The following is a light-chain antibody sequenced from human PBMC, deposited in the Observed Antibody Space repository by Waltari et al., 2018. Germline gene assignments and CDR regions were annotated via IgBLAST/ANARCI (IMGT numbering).Light chain of an antibody. V-gene: IGKV3-20*01. CDR1: EGVEHL. Sequence: SPRATEGVEHLRAWEQAKPGQAPRIPLQDASTRAPGIPDRFSGSGTGTDFTLTISGLEAGDFALYYCQQYRMTPVTFGQGTKVEIK. CDR2: DAS. J-gene: IGKJ2*01. CDR3: QQYRMTPVT.